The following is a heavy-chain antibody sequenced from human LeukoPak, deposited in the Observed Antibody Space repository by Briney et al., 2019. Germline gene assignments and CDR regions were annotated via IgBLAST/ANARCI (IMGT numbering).Heavy chain of an antibody. J-gene: IGHJ5*02. V-gene: IGHV4-34*01. CDR3: ARGRFLEWFSPNNWLDP. CDR2: INHSGST. CDR1: GGSFSGYY. Sequence: SETLSLTCAVYGGSFSGYYWSWIRQPPGKGLEWIGEINHSGSTNYNPSLKSRVTISVDTSKNQFSLKLSSVTAADTAVYYCARGRFLEWFSPNNWLDPWGQGTLVTVSS. D-gene: IGHD3-3*01.